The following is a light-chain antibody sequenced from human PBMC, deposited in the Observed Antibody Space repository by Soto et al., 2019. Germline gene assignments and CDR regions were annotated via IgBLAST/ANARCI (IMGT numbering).Light chain of an antibody. CDR1: SSNIGKNY. CDR2: DND. CDR3: GTWDSSLSVV. Sequence: QSVLTQPPSVSAAPGQTVTISCSGSSSNIGKNYVFWYQQFPGTAPKLLIYDNDKRPSGIRDPFFGSKSGTSATLGITGLQTGDEADYYCGTWDSSLSVVFGGGTKLTVL. J-gene: IGLJ2*01. V-gene: IGLV1-51*01.